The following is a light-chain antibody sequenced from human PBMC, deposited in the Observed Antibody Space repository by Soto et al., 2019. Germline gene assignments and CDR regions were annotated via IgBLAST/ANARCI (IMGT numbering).Light chain of an antibody. CDR3: QQYAGPPTT. V-gene: IGKV3-20*01. Sequence: EFVLTQSPGTLSLSPGERATLSCRASQTVSNNYLAWCQQKPGQAPRVIMYGASRRATGIPDRFSGGGSGTDFTLTISRLEPEDFAVYFCQQYAGPPTTFGQGTRLEIK. CDR1: QTVSNNY. CDR2: GAS. J-gene: IGKJ5*01.